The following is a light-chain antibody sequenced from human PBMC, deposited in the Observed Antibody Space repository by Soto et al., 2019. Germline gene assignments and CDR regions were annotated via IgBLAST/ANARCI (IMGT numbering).Light chain of an antibody. V-gene: IGLV2-11*01. Sequence: QSALTQPRSVSGSPGQSVTISCTGTSSDVGGYNYVSWYQQHPGKAPKLMIYDVSKRPSGVPDRFSGSKSGNTASMTISGLQAEDEADYYCCSYAGSDPFDVVFGGGTKLTVL. CDR1: SSDVGGYNY. J-gene: IGLJ2*01. CDR3: CSYAGSDPFDVV. CDR2: DVS.